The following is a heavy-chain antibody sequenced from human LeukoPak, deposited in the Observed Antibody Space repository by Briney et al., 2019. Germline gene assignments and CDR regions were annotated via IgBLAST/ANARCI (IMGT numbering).Heavy chain of an antibody. CDR1: GYSISSGYY. CDR3: ARAAKGSYPHFDY. V-gene: IGHV4-38-2*02. Sequence: SETLSLTCTVSGYSISSGYYWGWIRQPPGKGLEWIGSIYHSGSTYYNPSLKSRVTISVDTSKNQFSLKLSSVTAADTAVYYCARAAKGSYPHFDYWGQGTLVTVSS. J-gene: IGHJ4*02. D-gene: IGHD2-15*01. CDR2: IYHSGST.